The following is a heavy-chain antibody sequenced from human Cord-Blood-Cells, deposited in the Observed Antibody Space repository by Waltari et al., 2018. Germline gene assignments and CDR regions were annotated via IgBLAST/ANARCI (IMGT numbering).Heavy chain of an antibody. CDR1: GGSISSYY. V-gene: IGHV4-59*01. CDR2: IYYSGST. CDR3: ARSLSNGSGWNFDY. D-gene: IGHD6-19*01. J-gene: IGHJ4*02. Sequence: QVQLQESGPGLVKPSETLSLTCTVSGGSISSYYWSWIRQPPGKGLEWIGYIYYSGSTNYNPSLKRRVTISVDTSKNQFSLKLSSVTAVDTAVYYCARSLSNGSGWNFDYWGQGTLVTVSS.